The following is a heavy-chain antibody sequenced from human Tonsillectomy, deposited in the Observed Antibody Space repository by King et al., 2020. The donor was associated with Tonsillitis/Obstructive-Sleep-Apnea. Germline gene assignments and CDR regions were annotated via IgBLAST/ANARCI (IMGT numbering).Heavy chain of an antibody. CDR2: IKSKTDGGTT. CDR1: GFTFSNAW. CDR3: TTSNLYYYDSSGYYDDAFDI. V-gene: IGHV3-15*07. J-gene: IGHJ3*02. Sequence: VQLVESGGGLVKPGGSLRLSCAASGFTFSNAWMNWVRQAPGKGLEWVGRIKSKTDGGTTDYAAPVKGRFTISRDDSKNTLYLQMNSLKTADTAVYYCTTSNLYYYDSSGYYDDAFDIWGQGTMVTVSS. D-gene: IGHD3-22*01.